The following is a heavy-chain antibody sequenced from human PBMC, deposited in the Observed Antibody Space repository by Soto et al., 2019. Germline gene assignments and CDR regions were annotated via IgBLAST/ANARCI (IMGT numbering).Heavy chain of an antibody. CDR3: ARSPAYSYGVFDL. CDR2: IYHSGST. V-gene: IGHV4-30-2*02. J-gene: IGHJ4*02. Sequence: SETLSLTCAVSGGSIGGGGDSWSWIRQPPGKGLEWIGYIYHSGSTYYNPSLKSRVTISVDTSKNQFSLSLFSVTAADTAVYYCARSPAYSYGVFDLWGQGTLVTVSS. CDR1: GGSIGGGGDS. D-gene: IGHD3-16*02.